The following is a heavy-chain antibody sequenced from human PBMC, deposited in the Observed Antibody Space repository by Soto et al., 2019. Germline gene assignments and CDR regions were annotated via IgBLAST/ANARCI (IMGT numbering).Heavy chain of an antibody. CDR1: GYTFTSYA. CDR3: ARARNTDYYDSSGYYFGNYNWFDP. Sequence: ASVKVSCKASGYTFTSYAMHWVRQAPGQRLEWMGWINAGNGNTKYSQKFQGRVTITRDTSASTAYMGLSSLRSEDTAVYYCARARNTDYYDSSGYYFGNYNWFDPWGQGTLVTVSS. D-gene: IGHD3-22*01. V-gene: IGHV1-3*01. J-gene: IGHJ5*02. CDR2: INAGNGNT.